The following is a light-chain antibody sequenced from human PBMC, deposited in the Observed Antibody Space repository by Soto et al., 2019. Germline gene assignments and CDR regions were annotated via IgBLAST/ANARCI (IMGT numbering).Light chain of an antibody. CDR3: QQSSSRPRT. Sequence: SASAKSVYLGGSGTITSRASQSISSWLAWYQQYPGTAPKLLIYDASSLESGVPSRFSGSGSWTEFTLTIASLQSGDFATSFCQQSSSRPRTFGQGPRVDI. V-gene: IGKV1-5*01. CDR1: QSISSW. CDR2: DAS. J-gene: IGKJ1*01.